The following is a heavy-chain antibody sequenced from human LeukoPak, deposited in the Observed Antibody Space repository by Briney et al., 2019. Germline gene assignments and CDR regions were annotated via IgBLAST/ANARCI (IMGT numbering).Heavy chain of an antibody. D-gene: IGHD2-8*01. V-gene: IGHV3-23*01. CDR1: GFTFNKFA. Sequence: GGSLTVPCQASGFTFNKFAMSWLRQAPAKGPEWVSAIGSSGSTTFYADAVKGRCTISRDNSKNTVYLEMNSLRAEDTAIYYCAKVSVGPLSRPTHVALYYGMDVWGQGTTVTVSS. CDR3: AKVSVGPLSRPTHVALYYGMDV. J-gene: IGHJ6*02. CDR2: IGSSGSTT.